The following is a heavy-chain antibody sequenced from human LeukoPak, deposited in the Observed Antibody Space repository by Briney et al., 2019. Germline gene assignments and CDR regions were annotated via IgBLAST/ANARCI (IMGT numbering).Heavy chain of an antibody. CDR3: ARASYCGGDCYSPFDY. D-gene: IGHD2-21*02. Sequence: SETLSLTCTVSGGSISSGSYYWSWIRQPAGKGLEWIGRIYTSGSTNYNPSLKSRVTMSVDTSKNQFSLKLSSVTAADTAVYYCARASYCGGDCYSPFDYWGQGTLVTVSS. CDR2: IYTSGST. CDR1: GGSISSGSYY. J-gene: IGHJ4*02. V-gene: IGHV4-61*02.